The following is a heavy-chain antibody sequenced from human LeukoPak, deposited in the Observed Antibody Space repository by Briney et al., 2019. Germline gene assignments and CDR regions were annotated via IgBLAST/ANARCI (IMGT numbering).Heavy chain of an antibody. Sequence: SETLSLTCTVSGGFISGYYWNWLRQAPGKGLAWNGYIFYTGDTDYNPSLRSRVTMPVDRSNNRFSLQLASVTTADSAFYYCARAYRLTSPRGFDPWGPGILVTVSS. J-gene: IGHJ5*02. CDR3: ARAYRLTSPRGFDP. CDR1: GGFISGYY. D-gene: IGHD3-16*02. CDR2: IFYTGDT. V-gene: IGHV4-59*01.